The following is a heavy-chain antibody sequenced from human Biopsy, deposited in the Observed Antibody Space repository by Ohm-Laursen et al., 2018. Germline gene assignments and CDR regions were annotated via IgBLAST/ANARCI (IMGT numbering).Heavy chain of an antibody. CDR3: ATRLTGYFHH. D-gene: IGHD2-21*01. J-gene: IGHJ1*01. CDR1: GGTFSNYG. V-gene: IGHV1-69*06. Sequence: SSVKVSCNAPGGTFSNYGVNWVRQAPGQGLEWLGGNIPILGTGNYAQKFQDRVTVAADTSTSTATMELRSLRSDDTAVYYCATRLTGYFHHWGQGTLVTVSS. CDR2: NIPILGTG.